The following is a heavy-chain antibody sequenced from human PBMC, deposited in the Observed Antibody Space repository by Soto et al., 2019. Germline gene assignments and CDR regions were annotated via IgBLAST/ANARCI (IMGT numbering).Heavy chain of an antibody. Sequence: SETLSLTCAVYGGSFSGYYWSWIRQPPGKGLEWIGEINHSGSTNYNPSLKSRVTISVDTSKNQCSLKLSSVTAADTAVYYCASYYYDSSGTYYFDYWGQGTLVTVSS. CDR1: GGSFSGYY. J-gene: IGHJ4*02. V-gene: IGHV4-34*01. CDR3: ASYYYDSSGTYYFDY. CDR2: INHSGST. D-gene: IGHD3-22*01.